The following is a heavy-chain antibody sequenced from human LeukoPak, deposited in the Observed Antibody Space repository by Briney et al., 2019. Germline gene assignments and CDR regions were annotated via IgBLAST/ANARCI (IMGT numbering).Heavy chain of an antibody. Sequence: SETLSLTCTVSGGSISSSPYYWGWIRQPPGKGLEWIGSIYYSGSTYYNPSLRSRVTISVDTSENQFSLKLSSLTAADTAVYYCARINEMARDVWGKGTTVTVSS. V-gene: IGHV4-39*07. D-gene: IGHD5-24*01. CDR3: ARINEMARDV. CDR2: IYYSGST. CDR1: GGSISSSPYY. J-gene: IGHJ6*04.